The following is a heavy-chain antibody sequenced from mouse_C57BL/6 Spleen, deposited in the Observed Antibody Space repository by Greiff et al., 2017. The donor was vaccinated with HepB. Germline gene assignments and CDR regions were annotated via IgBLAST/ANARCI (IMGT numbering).Heavy chain of an antibody. CDR3: ARGSTTGAY. CDR2: IDPSDSYT. Sequence: QVQLQQPGAELVKPGASVKLSCKASGYTFTSYWMQWVKQRPGQGLEWIGEIDPSDSYTNNNQKFKGKATLTVDTSSSTAYMQLSSLTSEDSAVYYCARGSTTGAYWGQGTLVTVSA. J-gene: IGHJ3*01. CDR1: GYTFTSYW. V-gene: IGHV1-50*01. D-gene: IGHD1-1*01.